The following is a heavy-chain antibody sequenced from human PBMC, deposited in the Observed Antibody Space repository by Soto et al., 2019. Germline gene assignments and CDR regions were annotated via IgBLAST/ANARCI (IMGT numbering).Heavy chain of an antibody. D-gene: IGHD3-16*01. J-gene: IGHJ5*02. CDR3: ARLRPYYDYVWGSFLWFDP. V-gene: IGHV4-61*01. CDR2: IYYSGST. Sequence: QVQLQESGPGLVKPSETLSLTCTVSGGSVSSGSYYWSWIRQPPGKGLEWIGYIYYSGSTNYNPSLKSRVTISVDTSKNQFSLKLSSVTAADTAVCYCARLRPYYDYVWGSFLWFDPWGQGTLVTVSS. CDR1: GGSVSSGSYY.